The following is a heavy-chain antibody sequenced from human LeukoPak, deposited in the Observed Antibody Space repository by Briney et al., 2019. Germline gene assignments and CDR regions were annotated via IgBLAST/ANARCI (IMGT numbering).Heavy chain of an antibody. D-gene: IGHD1/OR15-1a*01. CDR2: IKEDGSET. V-gene: IGHV3-7*01. CDR3: SRSLNN. J-gene: IGHJ4*02. CDR1: GFTFSSYA. Sequence: PGGSLRLSCAASGFTFSSYAMSWVRQAPGKGLEWVANIKEDGSETYFVDSAKGRFTISRDNAKNSLYLQMDRMRVEDTGIYYCSRSLNNWGQGTLVTVSS.